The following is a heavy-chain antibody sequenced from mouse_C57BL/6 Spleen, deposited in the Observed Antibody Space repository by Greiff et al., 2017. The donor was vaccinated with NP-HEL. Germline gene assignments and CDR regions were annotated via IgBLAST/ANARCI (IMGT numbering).Heavy chain of an antibody. CDR3: ASGGYDLAWFAY. J-gene: IGHJ3*01. CDR1: GYTFTSYW. CDR2: IDPSDSYT. V-gene: IGHV1-50*01. D-gene: IGHD2-3*01. Sequence: QVQLQQPGAELVKPGASVKLSCKASGYTFTSYWMQWVKQRPGQGLEWIGEIDPSDSYTNYNQKFKGKATLTVDTSSSTAYMQLSSLTSEDSAVYYCASGGYDLAWFAYWGQGTLVTVSA.